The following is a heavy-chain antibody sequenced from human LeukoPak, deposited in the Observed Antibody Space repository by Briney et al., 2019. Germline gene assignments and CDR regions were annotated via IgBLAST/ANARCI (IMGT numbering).Heavy chain of an antibody. CDR2: IKEDGSEK. CDR1: GFTFRNSW. D-gene: IGHD4-17*01. J-gene: IGHJ4*02. V-gene: IGHV3-7*01. CDR3: ARDPAYGALDY. Sequence: GDSLRLSCAASGFTFRNSWMSWVRQAPGRGLEWVAEIKEDGSEKYYGDSVKGRFTISRDNAKSSLFLQMNNLRAEDTAVYYCARDPAYGALDYWGQGTLVTVS.